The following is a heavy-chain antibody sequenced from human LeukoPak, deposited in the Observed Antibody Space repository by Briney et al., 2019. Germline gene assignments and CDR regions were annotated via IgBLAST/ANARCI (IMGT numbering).Heavy chain of an antibody. V-gene: IGHV4-59*01. J-gene: IGHJ6*03. CDR3: ARVQQWLRAWYYYYYMDV. Sequence: PSETLSLTCTVSGGSISSYYWSWIRQPPGKGLEWIGYIYYSGSTNYNPSLKSRVTISVDTSKNQFSLKLSSVTAADTAVYYCARVQQWLRAWYYYYYMDVWGKGTTVTVSS. CDR1: GGSISSYY. D-gene: IGHD6-19*01. CDR2: IYYSGST.